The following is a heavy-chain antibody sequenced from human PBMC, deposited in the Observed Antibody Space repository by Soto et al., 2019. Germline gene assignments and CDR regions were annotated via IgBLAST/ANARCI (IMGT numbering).Heavy chain of an antibody. CDR1: GYTFTSYG. CDR3: AKAAAVTSYYCYGMDA. D-gene: IGHD6-13*01. CDR2: ISAYNGNT. Sequence: QVQLVQSGAEVKKPGASVKVSCKASGYTFTSYGISWVRQAPGQGLEWMGWISAYNGNTNYAQKLQGRVTMTTDTXTXXAYMELRSLSSDDTAVYYSAKAAAVTSYYCYGMDAWGQATTVTVSS. J-gene: IGHJ6*02. V-gene: IGHV1-18*01.